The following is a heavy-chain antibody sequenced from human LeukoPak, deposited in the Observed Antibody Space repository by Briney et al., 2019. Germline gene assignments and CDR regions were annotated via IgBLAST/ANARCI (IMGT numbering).Heavy chain of an antibody. V-gene: IGHV3-49*04. CDR1: GFSFGDYA. CDR2: VRRKADGGTT. J-gene: IGHJ1*01. CDR3: TSHGLVCSGGGCSSGYFRH. Sequence: GGSLRLSCSASGFSFGDYAVSWVRQAPGKGLEWVGFVRRKADGGTTEYAASVKGRLTISRDDSKSIAYLQMNILKTEDTAVYYCTSHGLVCSGGGCSSGYFRHWGQGTLVTVSS. D-gene: IGHD2-15*01.